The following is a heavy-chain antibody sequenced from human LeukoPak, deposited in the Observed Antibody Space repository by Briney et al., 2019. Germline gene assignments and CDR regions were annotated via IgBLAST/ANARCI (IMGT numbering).Heavy chain of an antibody. J-gene: IGHJ4*02. Sequence: GGSLRLSCAASGFTFDDYAMHWVRQAPGKGLEWVSGISWNSGSIGYADSVKGRFTISRDNAKNSLYLQMNSLRAEDTALYYCAKVGGYGDSFDYWGQGTLVTVSS. CDR3: AKVGGYGDSFDY. D-gene: IGHD5-12*01. CDR2: ISWNSGSI. CDR1: GFTFDDYA. V-gene: IGHV3-9*01.